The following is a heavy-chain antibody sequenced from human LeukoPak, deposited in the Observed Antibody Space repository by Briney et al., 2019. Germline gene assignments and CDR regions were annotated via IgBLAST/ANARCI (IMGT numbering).Heavy chain of an antibody. V-gene: IGHV3-7*01. CDR3: ASWGAGGNS. D-gene: IGHD3-16*01. Sequence: EGSLRLSCEASGFTLSPYWMNWVRQVPGKGLDWVANINPDGSGKRYVDSVKGRFTIARDNADNSLSLQMNSLRAEDTAVYYCASWGAGGNSWGQGTLVTVSS. J-gene: IGHJ4*02. CDR1: GFTLSPYW. CDR2: INPDGSGK.